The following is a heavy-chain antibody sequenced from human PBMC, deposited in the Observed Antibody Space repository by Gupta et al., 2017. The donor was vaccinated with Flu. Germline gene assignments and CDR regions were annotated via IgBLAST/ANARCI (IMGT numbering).Heavy chain of an antibody. V-gene: IGHV3-73*02. J-gene: IGHJ6*02. CDR2: IRDKANSYAT. CDR1: GFTFSGSA. CDR3: GYDFWSGYSGNGMDV. Sequence: EVQLVESGGGLVQPGGSLKLSCATSGFTFSGSAMHWVRQASGKGLEWVGRIRDKANSYATAYAASVKGRFTISRDDSKNTAYLQMNSLKTEDTAVYYCGYDFWSGYSGNGMDVWGQGTTVTGSS. D-gene: IGHD3-3*01.